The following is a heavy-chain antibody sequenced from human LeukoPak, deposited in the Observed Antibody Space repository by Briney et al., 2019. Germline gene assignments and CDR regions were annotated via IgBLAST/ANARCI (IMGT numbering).Heavy chain of an antibody. CDR1: GYTFTDYY. J-gene: IGHJ3*02. D-gene: IGHD2-21*01. V-gene: IGHV1-2*04. Sequence: ASVKVSCKASGYTFTDYYMHWVRQAPGQGLEWMGWINPNSGGTNYAQKFQGWVTMTRDTSISTAYMELSRLRSDDTAVYYCAREYSIHDAGAFDIWGQGTMVTVSS. CDR3: AREYSIHDAGAFDI. CDR2: INPNSGGT.